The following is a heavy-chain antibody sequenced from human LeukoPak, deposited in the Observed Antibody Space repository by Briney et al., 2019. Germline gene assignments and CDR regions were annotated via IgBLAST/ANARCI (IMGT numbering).Heavy chain of an antibody. Sequence: SETLSLTCTVSGGSISSYYWSWIRQPPGKGLEWIGYIYYSGSTNYSPSLTSRVTISLDTSKNQFSLKLSSVTAADTAVYYCARGVNSGYFDYCGQGTLVTVSS. D-gene: IGHD1-26*01. CDR3: ARGVNSGYFDY. CDR2: IYYSGST. V-gene: IGHV4-59*01. CDR1: GGSISSYY. J-gene: IGHJ4*02.